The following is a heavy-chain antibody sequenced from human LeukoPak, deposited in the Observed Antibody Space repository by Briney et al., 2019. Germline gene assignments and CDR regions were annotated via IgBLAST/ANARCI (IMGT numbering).Heavy chain of an antibody. CDR2: IYYSGST. D-gene: IGHD2-21*01. CDR1: GGSISRGGYY. CDR3: ARVPQHLTFDY. V-gene: IGHV4-31*03. Sequence: SETLSLTCTVSGGSISRGGYYWSWIRQHPGKGLEWIGYIYYSGSTYYNPSLKSRVTISVDTSKNRFSLKLSSVTAADTAVYYCARVPQHLTFDYWGQGTLVTVSS. J-gene: IGHJ4*02.